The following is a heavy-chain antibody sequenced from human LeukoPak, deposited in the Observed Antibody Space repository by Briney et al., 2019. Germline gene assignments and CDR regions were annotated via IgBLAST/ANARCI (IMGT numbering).Heavy chain of an antibody. V-gene: IGHV4-34*01. CDR3: ARHSPHEAFFDY. CDR2: INHSGST. D-gene: IGHD2-15*01. CDR1: GGSFSGYY. J-gene: IGHJ4*02. Sequence: PSETLSLTCAVYGGSFSGYYWSWIRQPPGKGLEWIGEINHSGSTNYNPSLKSRVTIPVDTSKNQLSLKLSSVTAADTAVYYCARHSPHEAFFDYWGLGTLVTVSS.